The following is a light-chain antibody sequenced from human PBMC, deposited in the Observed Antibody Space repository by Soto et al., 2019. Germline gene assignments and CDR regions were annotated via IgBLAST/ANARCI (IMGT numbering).Light chain of an antibody. CDR1: QSLNRW. CDR2: DAS. CDR3: QQYNNYSPGGT. Sequence: DIQMTQSPSTLSGSVGDRVTITCRASQSLNRWLAWYQQKPGKATKLLIYDASSLQSGVPSRFSGSGSGTELTLTISSLQPDDFATYYCQQYNNYSPGGTFGQGTKVDIK. V-gene: IGKV1-5*01. J-gene: IGKJ1*01.